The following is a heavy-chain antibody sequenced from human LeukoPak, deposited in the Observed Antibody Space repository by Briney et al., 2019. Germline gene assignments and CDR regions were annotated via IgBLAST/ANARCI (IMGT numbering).Heavy chain of an antibody. Sequence: GGSLRLSCAASGFTFTTYGLHWVRQAPGKGLEWVAAIASNGGSEYYADSVKGRFTISRDNSKNTLFLQMNSLRPDDTAVYYCARLRGYCSSTSCYVAFDIWGQGTMVTVSS. D-gene: IGHD2-2*01. J-gene: IGHJ3*02. CDR3: ARLRGYCSSTSCYVAFDI. V-gene: IGHV3-30*03. CDR2: IASNGGSE. CDR1: GFTFTTYG.